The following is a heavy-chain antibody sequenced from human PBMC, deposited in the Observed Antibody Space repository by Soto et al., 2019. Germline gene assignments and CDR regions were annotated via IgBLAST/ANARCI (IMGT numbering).Heavy chain of an antibody. CDR1: GYDFTAYD. Sequence: GASVKVSCKASGYDFTAYDINWVRQASGLGLEWMGWMNPINGATGSARRFQGRVSMTRNTATATAYLELTSLRSDDSAVYYCGRGPSPRAPAGGTPYYYAMDVWGQGTTVTVSS. D-gene: IGHD6-13*01. V-gene: IGHV1-8*02. CDR3: GRGPSPRAPAGGTPYYYAMDV. J-gene: IGHJ6*02. CDR2: MNPINGAT.